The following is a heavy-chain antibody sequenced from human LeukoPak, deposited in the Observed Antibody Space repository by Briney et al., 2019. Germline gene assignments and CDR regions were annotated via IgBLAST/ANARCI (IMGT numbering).Heavy chain of an antibody. J-gene: IGHJ3*02. V-gene: IGHV3-20*04. CDR3: ASNNWNDGGTFDI. CDR2: INWNGGST. CDR1: GFTFDDYG. D-gene: IGHD1-1*01. Sequence: PGGSLRPSCAASGFTFDDYGMSWVRQAPGKGLEWVSGINWNGGSTGYADSVKGRFTISRDNAKNSLYLQMNSLRAKDTAVYYCASNNWNDGGTFDIWGQGTMVTVPS.